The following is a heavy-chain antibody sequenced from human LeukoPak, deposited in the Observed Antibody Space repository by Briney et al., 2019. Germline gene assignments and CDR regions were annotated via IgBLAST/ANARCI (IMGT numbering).Heavy chain of an antibody. CDR2: IYTSRNT. CDR3: ARDSGYDLT. V-gene: IGHV4-4*07. Sequence: SETLSLTCTVSGGSISGYYWSWIRQPAGKGLEWIGRIYTSRNTTYSPSRKSRVTMSVDTSKNQFSLKLNSVTAADTAVYYCARDSGYDLTWGQGTLVTVSS. D-gene: IGHD5-12*01. J-gene: IGHJ5*02. CDR1: GGSISGYY.